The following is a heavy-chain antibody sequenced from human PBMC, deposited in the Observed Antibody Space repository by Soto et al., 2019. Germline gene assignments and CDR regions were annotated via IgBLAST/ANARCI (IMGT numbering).Heavy chain of an antibody. CDR3: ARERNSPVRDIVVVVADPNFDY. V-gene: IGHV3-72*01. D-gene: IGHD2-15*01. J-gene: IGHJ4*02. Sequence: PGGSLRLSCAASGFTFSDHYMDWVRQAPGKGLEWVGRIRNKADRYTTEYAASVKGRFTISRDDSRNSLYLQMNSLQTEDTAVYYCARERNSPVRDIVVVVADPNFDYWGQGTLVTVSS. CDR1: GFTFSDHY. CDR2: IRNKADRYTT.